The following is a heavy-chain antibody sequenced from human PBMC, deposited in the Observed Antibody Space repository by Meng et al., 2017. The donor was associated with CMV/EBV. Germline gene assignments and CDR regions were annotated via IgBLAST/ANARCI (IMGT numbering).Heavy chain of an antibody. CDR2: IKNDGSER. Sequence: YLVGSGGGLVQTGGSLRLSCAASGLPISNYWMSWVRQAPGKGLEWVANIKNDGSERYYVDSVKGRFSISRDNADNSLYLQMNNLRAEDMAVYYCRLGHYSQDWGQGTLVTVSS. CDR1: GLPISNYW. J-gene: IGHJ4*02. CDR3: RLGHYSQD. V-gene: IGHV3-7*02. D-gene: IGHD4-17*01.